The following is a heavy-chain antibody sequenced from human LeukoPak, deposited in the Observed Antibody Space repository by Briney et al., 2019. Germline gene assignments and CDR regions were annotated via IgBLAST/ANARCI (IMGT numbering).Heavy chain of an antibody. CDR1: GGSINSGSYY. D-gene: IGHD3-9*01. Sequence: SQTLSLTCTVSGGSINSGSYYWGWIRQPPGKGLEWIGSIYYSGSTYYNPSLKSRVTISVDTSKNQFSLKLSSVTAADTAVYYCARHLLGYDILTGYYISWFDPWGQGTLVTVSS. J-gene: IGHJ5*02. CDR2: IYYSGST. CDR3: ARHLLGYDILTGYYISWFDP. V-gene: IGHV4-39*01.